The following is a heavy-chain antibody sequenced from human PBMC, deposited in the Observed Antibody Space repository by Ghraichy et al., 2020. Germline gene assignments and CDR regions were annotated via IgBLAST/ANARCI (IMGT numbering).Heavy chain of an antibody. CDR2: INHSGST. CDR3: ARRTRGFQH. Sequence: GSLRLSCAVYGGSFSGYYWSWIRQPPGKGLEWIGEINHSGSTNYNPSLKSRVTISVDTSKNQFSLKLSSVTAADTAVYYCARRTRGFQHWGQGTLVTVSS. V-gene: IGHV4-34*01. D-gene: IGHD3-10*01. J-gene: IGHJ1*01. CDR1: GGSFSGYY.